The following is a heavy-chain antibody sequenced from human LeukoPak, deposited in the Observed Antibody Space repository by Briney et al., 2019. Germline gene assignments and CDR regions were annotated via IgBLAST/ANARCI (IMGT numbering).Heavy chain of an antibody. CDR2: ISDDGNTK. Sequence: GGSLRLSCAASGFTFSTYGMPWVRQAPDKGLEWVAVISDDGNTKYYADSVKGRFTISRDNSKNTLFLQMNSLRPEDTALYSCAKYRFPHYYGMDVWGQGTTVTVSS. D-gene: IGHD3-16*01. CDR1: GFTFSTYG. J-gene: IGHJ6*02. CDR3: AKYRFPHYYGMDV. V-gene: IGHV3-30*18.